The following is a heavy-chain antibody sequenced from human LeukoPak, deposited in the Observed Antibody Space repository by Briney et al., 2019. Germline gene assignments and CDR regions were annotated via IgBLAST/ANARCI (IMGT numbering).Heavy chain of an antibody. J-gene: IGHJ1*01. CDR2: ISSSGSTI. V-gene: IGHV3-11*01. D-gene: IGHD6-6*01. CDR3: AKVGTYSSSPRYFQH. CDR1: GFTFSDYY. Sequence: GGSLRLSCAASGFTFSDYYMSWIRQAPGKGLEWVSYISSSGSTIYYADSVKGRFTISRDNSKNTLYLQMNSLRAEDTAVYYCAKVGTYSSSPRYFQHWGQGTLVTVSS.